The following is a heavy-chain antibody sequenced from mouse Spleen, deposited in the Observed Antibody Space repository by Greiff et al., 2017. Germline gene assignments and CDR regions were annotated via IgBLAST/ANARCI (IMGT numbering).Heavy chain of an antibody. CDR2: INPNNGGT. V-gene: IGHV1-26*01. CDR3: ARFVMAMDY. Sequence: VQLQQSGPELVKPGASVKISCKASGYTFTDYYMNWVKQSHGKSLEWIGDINPNNGGTSYNQKFKGKATLTVDKSSSTAYMELRSLTSEDSAVYYCARFVMAMDYWGQGTSVTVSS. CDR1: GYTFTDYY. J-gene: IGHJ4*01.